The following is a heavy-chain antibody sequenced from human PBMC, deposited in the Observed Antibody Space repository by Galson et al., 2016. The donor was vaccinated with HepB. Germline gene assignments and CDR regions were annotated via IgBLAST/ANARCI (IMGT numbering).Heavy chain of an antibody. CDR2: INPGAGSR. D-gene: IGHD3-22*01. CDR3: ARGFNHYDSSPYNY. V-gene: IGHV1-46*01. CDR1: GYTFSDYY. Sequence: SVKVSCKASGYTFSDYYIHWVRQAPGQGLEWMGIINPGAGSRSYAQKFQDRVTVTRDTATTTVYMELTGLRSEDTAVCYCARGFNHYDSSPYNYWGPGTLVTVSS. J-gene: IGHJ4*02.